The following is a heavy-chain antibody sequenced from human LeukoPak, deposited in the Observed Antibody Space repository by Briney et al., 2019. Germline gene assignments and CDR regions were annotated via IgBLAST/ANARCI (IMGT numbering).Heavy chain of an antibody. V-gene: IGHV3-30-3*01. D-gene: IGHD2-2*02. CDR1: GFTFSSYA. Sequence: GRSLRLSCAASGFTFSSYAMHWVRQAPGKGLEWVAVISYDGSNKYYADSVKGRFTISRDNSKNTLYLQMNSLRAEDTAVYYCAAAILYYYGMDVWGQGTTVTVSS. CDR3: AAAILYYYGMDV. J-gene: IGHJ6*02. CDR2: ISYDGSNK.